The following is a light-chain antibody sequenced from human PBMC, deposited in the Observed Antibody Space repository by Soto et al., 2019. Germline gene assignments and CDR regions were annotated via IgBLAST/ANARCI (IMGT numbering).Light chain of an antibody. V-gene: IGKV3-11*01. Sequence: EVVLTQSPATLSLSPGDTATLSCRASRSVDSHLAWYQHKPGQPPRLLIYDASNRATGIPARFSGSGSGTDFTLTISSLEPEDFAVYYCQQRSNWPPITFGQGTRLEIK. CDR2: DAS. CDR3: QQRSNWPPIT. J-gene: IGKJ5*01. CDR1: RSVDSH.